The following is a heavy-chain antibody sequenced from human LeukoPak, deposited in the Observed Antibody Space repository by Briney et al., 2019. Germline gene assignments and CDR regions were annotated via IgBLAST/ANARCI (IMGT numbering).Heavy chain of an antibody. D-gene: IGHD6-13*01. CDR2: IYTSGST. CDR1: GGSISSYY. Sequence: SETLSLTCTVSGGSISSYYWSWIRQPAGKGLEWIGRIYTSGSTNYNPSLKSRVTMSVDTSQNQFSLKLSSVTAADAAVYYCARGSRAAAGSAWFDPWGQGTLVTVSS. J-gene: IGHJ5*02. V-gene: IGHV4-4*07. CDR3: ARGSRAAAGSAWFDP.